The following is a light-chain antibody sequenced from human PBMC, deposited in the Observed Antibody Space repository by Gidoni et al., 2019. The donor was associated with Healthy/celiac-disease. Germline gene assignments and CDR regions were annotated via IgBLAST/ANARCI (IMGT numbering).Light chain of an antibody. CDR1: QSLLHSNGYNY. CDR2: LGS. CDR3: MQALQTPIT. J-gene: IGKJ5*01. V-gene: IGKV2-28*01. Sequence: DIVMTQSPLSLPVTTGEPASISCRSSQSLLHSNGYNYLDWYLQKQGQSPQLLIYLGSNRASGVPDRFRGSGSGTDFTLKISRVEAEDVGVYYCMQALQTPITFGQGTRLEIK.